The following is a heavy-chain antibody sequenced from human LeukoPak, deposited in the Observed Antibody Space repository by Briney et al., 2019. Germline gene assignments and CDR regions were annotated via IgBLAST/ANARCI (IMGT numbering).Heavy chain of an antibody. CDR1: GYTFTGYY. CDR3: ARVHTGYDAFDI. Sequence: ASVKVSCKASGYTFTGYYMHWVRQAPGQGLEWMGWINPNSGGTNYAQKFQGRVTMTRDTSISTAYMELSRLRSDDTAVYYCARVHTGYDAFDIWGQGTMVTVSS. D-gene: IGHD1-14*01. CDR2: INPNSGGT. V-gene: IGHV1-2*02. J-gene: IGHJ3*02.